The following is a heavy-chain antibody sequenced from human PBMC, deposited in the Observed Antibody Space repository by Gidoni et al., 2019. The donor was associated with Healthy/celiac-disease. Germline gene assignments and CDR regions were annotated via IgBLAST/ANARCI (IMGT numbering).Heavy chain of an antibody. J-gene: IGHJ6*02. CDR1: GFTFSSYA. CDR3: AKDRGYYDSSGYYTGYYYYGMDV. CDR2: ISGSGGST. D-gene: IGHD3-22*01. V-gene: IGHV3-23*01. Sequence: EAQLLESGGGLVQPGGSLRLSCAASGFTFSSYAMSWVRQAPGKGLEWVSAISGSGGSTYYADSVKGRFTISRDNSKNTLYLQMNSLRAEDTAVYYCAKDRGYYDSSGYYTGYYYYGMDVWGQGTTVTVSS.